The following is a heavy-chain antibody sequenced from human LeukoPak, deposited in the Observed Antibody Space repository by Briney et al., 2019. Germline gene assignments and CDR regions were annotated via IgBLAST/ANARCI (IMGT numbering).Heavy chain of an antibody. Sequence: GGSLRLSCAASGFTFSSYAMHWVRQAPGKGLEWVSSISSSSSYIYYADSVKGRFTISRDNAKNSLYLQMHSLRAEDTAVYYCARASRYYYGSGSYGYFDYWDQGTLVTVPS. CDR3: ARASRYYYGSGSYGYFDY. D-gene: IGHD3-10*01. J-gene: IGHJ4*02. CDR1: GFTFSSYA. V-gene: IGHV3-21*01. CDR2: ISSSSSYI.